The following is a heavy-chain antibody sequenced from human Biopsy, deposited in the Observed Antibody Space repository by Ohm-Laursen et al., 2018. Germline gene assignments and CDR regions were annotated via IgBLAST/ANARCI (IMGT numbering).Heavy chain of an antibody. D-gene: IGHD3-10*01. CDR3: TKVGSQDGFDI. V-gene: IGHV3-23*01. J-gene: IGHJ3*02. CDR2: ISGSGDTA. Sequence: SLRLSCAASGFTFASHAMRWVRQAPGKGLEWVSLISGSGDTAYYPDSVKGRFTISRDNSKNTLYLEMNSLRTEETAKYYCTKVGSQDGFDIWGPGTMVTVSS. CDR1: GFTFASHA.